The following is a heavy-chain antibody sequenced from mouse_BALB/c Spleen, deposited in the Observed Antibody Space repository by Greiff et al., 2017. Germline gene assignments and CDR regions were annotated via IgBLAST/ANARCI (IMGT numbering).Heavy chain of an antibody. CDR1: GFTFSSYA. CDR3: ARHGLLRLSMDY. V-gene: IGHV5-6-5*01. D-gene: IGHD1-2*01. J-gene: IGHJ4*01. CDR2: ISSGGST. Sequence: EVQVVESGGGLVKPGGSLKLSCAASGFTFSSYAMSWVRQTPEKRLEWVASISSGGSTYYPDSVKGRFTISRDNARNILYLQMSSLRSEDTAMYYCARHGLLRLSMDYWGQGTSVTVSS.